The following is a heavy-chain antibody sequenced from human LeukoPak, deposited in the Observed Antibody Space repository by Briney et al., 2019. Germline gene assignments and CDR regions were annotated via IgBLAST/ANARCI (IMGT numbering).Heavy chain of an antibody. Sequence: PGGSLRLSCAASGFTFNSYTMNWVRQAPGKGLEWVAVISYDGSNKYCADSVKGRFTISRDNSKNTLYLQMNSLRAEDSAVYYCANYGQGGRFDYWGQGTLVTVSS. J-gene: IGHJ4*02. CDR2: ISYDGSNK. CDR3: ANYGQGGRFDY. V-gene: IGHV3-30*04. D-gene: IGHD3-10*01. CDR1: GFTFNSYT.